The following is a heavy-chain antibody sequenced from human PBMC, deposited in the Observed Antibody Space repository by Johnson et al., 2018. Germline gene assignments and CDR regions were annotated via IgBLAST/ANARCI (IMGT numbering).Heavy chain of an antibody. CDR3: ARDENVGYCSGGSCYSLYAFDI. CDR2: ISYDGSNK. J-gene: IGHJ3*02. Sequence: QVQLVQSGGGVVQPGRSLRLSCAASGFTFSSYAMHWVRQAPGKGLEWVAVISYDGSNKYYADSVKGRFTISRDNSKNTLYLQMNSLRAEDTAVYYCARDENVGYCSGGSCYSLYAFDIWGQGTMVTVSS. V-gene: IGHV3-30-3*01. D-gene: IGHD2-15*01. CDR1: GFTFSSYA.